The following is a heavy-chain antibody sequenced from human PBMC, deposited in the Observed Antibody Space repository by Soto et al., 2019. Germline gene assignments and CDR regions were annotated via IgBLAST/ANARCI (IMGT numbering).Heavy chain of an antibody. CDR2: ISSNGNST. V-gene: IGHV3-23*01. D-gene: IGHD3-22*01. CDR1: GFTFSNYA. J-gene: IGHJ4*02. Sequence: PGGSLRLSCAASGFTFSNYAMSWVRQAPGKGLEWVSAISSNGNSTNYADYVKGRFTISRDNAKNKLYLQMNSLRAEDTVVYYCARQAYYYDSSGYYSSHGFDYWGQGTLVTVSS. CDR3: ARQAYYYDSSGYYSSHGFDY.